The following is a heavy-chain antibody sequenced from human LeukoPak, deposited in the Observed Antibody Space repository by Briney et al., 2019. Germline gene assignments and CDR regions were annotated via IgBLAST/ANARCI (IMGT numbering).Heavy chain of an antibody. CDR2: IKQDGSEK. Sequence: GGSLRLSCAASGFTFNRYWMSWVRQAPGKGLEWVANIKQDGSEKYYVNSVKGRFTISRDNAKNSLYLQMNSLRAEDTAVYYCARVEASGYDYGAFDYWGQGTLVTVSS. CDR1: GFTFNRYW. D-gene: IGHD5-12*01. V-gene: IGHV3-7*01. CDR3: ARVEASGYDYGAFDY. J-gene: IGHJ4*02.